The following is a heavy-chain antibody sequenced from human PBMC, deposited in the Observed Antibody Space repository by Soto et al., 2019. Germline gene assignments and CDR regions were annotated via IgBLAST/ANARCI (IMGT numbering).Heavy chain of an antibody. CDR2: IADDGTNK. J-gene: IGHJ4*02. D-gene: IGHD2-21*02. CDR3: ARRLTTTVTAMGY. V-gene: IGHV3-30*04. Sequence: PGGSLRLSCKGSGFTFGSFAIQWVRQAPGKGLEWVAAIADDGTNKYTADSVKGRFTISRDNSRNTVYLQVNSLRIEDTAVYYCARRLTTTVTAMGYWGQGTTVTVSS. CDR1: GFTFGSFA.